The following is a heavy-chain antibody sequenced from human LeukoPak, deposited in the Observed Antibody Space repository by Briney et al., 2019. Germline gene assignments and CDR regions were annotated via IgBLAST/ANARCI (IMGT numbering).Heavy chain of an antibody. CDR3: ARDGALGIIDY. Sequence: GGSLRLSCAASGFTFSSYEMNWVRQAPGKGLEWVSYISSSGSTIYYADSVKGQFTISRDNAKNSLYLQMNSLRAEDTAVYYCARDGALGIIDYWGQGTLVTVSS. V-gene: IGHV3-48*03. D-gene: IGHD3-16*01. CDR1: GFTFSSYE. J-gene: IGHJ4*02. CDR2: ISSSGSTI.